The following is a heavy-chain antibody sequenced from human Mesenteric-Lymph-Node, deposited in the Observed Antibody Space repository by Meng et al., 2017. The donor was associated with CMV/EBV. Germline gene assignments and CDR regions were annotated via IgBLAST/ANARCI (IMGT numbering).Heavy chain of an antibody. Sequence: SVKVSCKASGYTFRSYGISWVRQVPGQGLEWMGWINTYNANTYYTQKFQGRLTVTTDTSASTAYMELRSLRSDDTAVYYCARDAFDIWGQGTVVTVSS. CDR3: ARDAFDI. V-gene: IGHV1-18*01. J-gene: IGHJ3*02. CDR1: GYTFRSYG. CDR2: INTYNANT.